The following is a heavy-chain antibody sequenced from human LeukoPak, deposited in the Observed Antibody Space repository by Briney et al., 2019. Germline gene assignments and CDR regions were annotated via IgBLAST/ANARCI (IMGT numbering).Heavy chain of an antibody. D-gene: IGHD2-2*02. J-gene: IGHJ4*02. V-gene: IGHV3-30*02. Sequence: TGGSLRLSCVASGFTFSSYGTHWARQAPGKGLEWVAFIRYDGSHKYYADSVKGRFTISRDNSKNTLYLQMNSLRAEDTAVYYCAKDTRYCSSTSCYTFDYWGQGTLVTVSS. CDR1: GFTFSSYG. CDR3: AKDTRYCSSTSCYTFDY. CDR2: IRYDGSHK.